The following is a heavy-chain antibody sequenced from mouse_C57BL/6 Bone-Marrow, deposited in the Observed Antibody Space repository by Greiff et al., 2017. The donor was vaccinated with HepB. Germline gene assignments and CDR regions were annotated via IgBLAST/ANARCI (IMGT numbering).Heavy chain of an antibody. J-gene: IGHJ3*01. CDR1: GYTFTDYY. Sequence: DVQLQESGPVLVKPGASVKMSCKASGYTFTDYYMNWVKQSHGKSLEWIGVINPYNGGTSYNQKFKGKATLTVDKSSSTAYMELNSLTSEDSAVYYCARVSNSAWFAYWGQGTLVTVSA. CDR3: ARVSNSAWFAY. CDR2: INPYNGGT. V-gene: IGHV1-19*01. D-gene: IGHD2-5*01.